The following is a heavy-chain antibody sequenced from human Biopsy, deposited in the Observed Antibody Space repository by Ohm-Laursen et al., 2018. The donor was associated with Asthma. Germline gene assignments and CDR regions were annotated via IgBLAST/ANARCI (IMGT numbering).Heavy chain of an antibody. CDR1: GFMFRSFG. CDR3: ARTFHFWSPYHAEHYQL. V-gene: IGHV3-30*03. J-gene: IGHJ1*01. Sequence: SSLRLSCAASGFMFRSFGMHWVRQAPGKGLEWVAVISYDGNRKFYEDSVKGRFTISRDNSKNTLYLQMNSLRTEDTAVYYCARTFHFWSPYHAEHYQLWGQGTLVTVPS. CDR2: ISYDGNRK. D-gene: IGHD3-3*02.